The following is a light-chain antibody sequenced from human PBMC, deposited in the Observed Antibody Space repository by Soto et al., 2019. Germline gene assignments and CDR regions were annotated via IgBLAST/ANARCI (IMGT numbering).Light chain of an antibody. J-gene: IGKJ4*01. CDR3: MQGTHWPLT. Sequence: DVVMTQSPLSLPVTLGQPASISCRSNQILVHSDGIAYFSWFQQRPGRSPRRLIYKVSNRDSGVPARFSGSGSGTDFTLKISRVEAEDVGVYYCMQGTHWPLTFGGGTKVDI. CDR2: KVS. CDR1: QILVHSDGIAY. V-gene: IGKV2-30*02.